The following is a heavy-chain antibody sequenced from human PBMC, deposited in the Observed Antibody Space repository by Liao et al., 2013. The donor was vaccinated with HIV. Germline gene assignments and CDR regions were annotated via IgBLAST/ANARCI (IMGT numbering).Heavy chain of an antibody. CDR3: ARAVYSSASGWFDP. V-gene: IGHV4-34*02. Sequence: QVQLKQWGTGPLKPSETLSLTCAVYGGSFSDYYWSWIRQSPGKGLEWIGEIDHSGSSNYNPSLKSRVTISVDTSKIQFSLKLSSVTAADTGVYYCARAVYSSASGWFDPWGQGTPGHRLL. CDR1: GGSFSDYY. D-gene: IGHD6-6*01. CDR2: IDHSGSS. J-gene: IGHJ5*02.